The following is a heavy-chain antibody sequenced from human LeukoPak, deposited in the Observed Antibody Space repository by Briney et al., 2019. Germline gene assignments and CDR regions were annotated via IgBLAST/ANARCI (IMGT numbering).Heavy chain of an antibody. V-gene: IGHV4-39*07. J-gene: IGHJ4*02. CDR3: AREEARDGYNYDYYFDY. CDR2: IYYSGYT. CDR1: GFSMSSSGYY. Sequence: PSETLSLTCTVSGFSMSSSGYYWGWIRQPPGKGLEWIGSIYYSGYTYYNPSLKSRVTISIDTSKNQFSLQLNSVTPEDTAVYYCAREEARDGYNYDYYFDYWGQGTLVTVSS. D-gene: IGHD5-24*01.